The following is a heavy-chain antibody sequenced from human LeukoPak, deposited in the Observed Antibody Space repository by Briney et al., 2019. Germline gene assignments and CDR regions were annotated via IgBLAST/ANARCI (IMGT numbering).Heavy chain of an antibody. Sequence: GGSLRLSCAASGFTFSSYAMSWVRQAPGKGLEWVSAISASGGSTYYADAVKGRFNISRDNSKKTLHLQMNSLRAEDTAVYYCAKLTDGSGRPRGGMDVWGQGTTVTVSS. CDR2: ISASGGST. CDR1: GFTFSSYA. J-gene: IGHJ6*02. V-gene: IGHV3-23*01. D-gene: IGHD6-19*01. CDR3: AKLTDGSGRPRGGMDV.